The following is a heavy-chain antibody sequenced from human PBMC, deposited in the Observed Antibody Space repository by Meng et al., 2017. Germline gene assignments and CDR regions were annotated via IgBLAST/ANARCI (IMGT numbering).Heavy chain of an antibody. CDR2: IVYSGTT. D-gene: IGHD4-17*01. J-gene: IGHJ4*02. V-gene: IGHV4-61*01. CDR3: ARDVGGDYETLFDY. CDR1: GGCLDEGNYY. Sequence: SHIYAVSGGCLDEGNYYWCRIRQPPGKGLEWMRYIVYSGTTTHHPSLRTRLTISVDTYKNQFSLKLTPVTAADTAVYFCARDVGGDYETLFDYWGQGTLVTVSS.